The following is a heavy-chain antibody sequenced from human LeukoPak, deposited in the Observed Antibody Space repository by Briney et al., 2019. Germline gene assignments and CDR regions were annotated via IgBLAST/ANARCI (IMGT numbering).Heavy chain of an antibody. J-gene: IGHJ6*02. CDR2: INPNSGGT. CDR3: ARAYYYYYGMDV. CDR1: GYTFTGYY. Sequence: ASVKVSCKASGYTFTGYYMHWVRQAPGQGLEWMGWINPNSGGTNYAQKFQGRVTMTRDTSISTAYMELSRLRSDDTAVYYCARAYYYYYGMDVWGQGTTVTVSS. V-gene: IGHV1-2*02.